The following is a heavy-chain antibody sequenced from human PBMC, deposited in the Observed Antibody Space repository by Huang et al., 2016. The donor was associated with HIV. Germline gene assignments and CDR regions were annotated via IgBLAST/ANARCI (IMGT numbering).Heavy chain of an antibody. V-gene: IGHV4-34*01. CDR2: IKNGGST. Sequence: QQQLQQWGAGLLKPSETLSLTCAVYGGSFTNYYWGWIRQPPGKGLEWIGEIKNGGSTQYSPALKSRVTISVDTSKNQVSLKLTAVSAADTAVYYCVRGPRYVSADWYARLRNYWFFDLWGRGSLVSVSS. J-gene: IGHJ2*01. D-gene: IGHD3-9*01. CDR3: VRGPRYVSADWYARLRNYWFFDL. CDR1: GGSFTNYY.